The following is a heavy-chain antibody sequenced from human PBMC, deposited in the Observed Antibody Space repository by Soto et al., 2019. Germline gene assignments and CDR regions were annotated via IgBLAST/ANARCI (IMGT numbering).Heavy chain of an antibody. D-gene: IGHD2-15*01. V-gene: IGHV1-18*01. CDR3: ARDGKSRYCSGGSCYSNGMDV. CDR2: ISAYNGNT. Sequence: QVQLVQSGAEVKKPGASVKVSCKASGYTFTSYGISWVRQAPGQGLEWMGWISAYNGNTNYAQKLQGRVTMTTDTATSTAYMELRSLRSDDTAVYYCARDGKSRYCSGGSCYSNGMDVWGQGTTVTVSS. J-gene: IGHJ6*02. CDR1: GYTFTSYG.